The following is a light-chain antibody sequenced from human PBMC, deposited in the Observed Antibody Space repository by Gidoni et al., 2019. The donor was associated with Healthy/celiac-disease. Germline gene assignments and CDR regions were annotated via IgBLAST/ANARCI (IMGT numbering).Light chain of an antibody. CDR2: VAS. Sequence: VLTQSPDSMAVSLGERATIHCKSSQSVLYSSNNTNYLAWYQQKPRQPPKLLIYVASTRESSVPNRISSSGSGKDFTITISSLQDEDVAVYYYQQNYRTPYTFGQGTKLEIK. CDR1: QSVLYSSNNTNY. J-gene: IGKJ2*01. V-gene: IGKV4-1*01. CDR3: QQNYRTPYT.